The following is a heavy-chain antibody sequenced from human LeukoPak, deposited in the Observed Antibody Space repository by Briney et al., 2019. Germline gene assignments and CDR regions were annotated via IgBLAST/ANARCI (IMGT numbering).Heavy chain of an antibody. CDR2: IRYDGSNK. D-gene: IGHD5-24*01. V-gene: IGHV3-30*02. CDR3: AKDLVLGWLQLRPYFDY. J-gene: IGHJ4*02. Sequence: PWGSLRLSCAASGFTFSSYGMHWVRQAPGKGLEWVAFIRYDGSNKYYADSAKGRFTISRDNSKNTLYLQMNSLRAEDTAVYYCAKDLVLGWLQLRPYFDYWGQGTLVTVSS. CDR1: GFTFSSYG.